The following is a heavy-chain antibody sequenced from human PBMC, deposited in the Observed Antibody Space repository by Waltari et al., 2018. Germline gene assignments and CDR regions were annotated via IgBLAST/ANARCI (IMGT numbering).Heavy chain of an antibody. V-gene: IGHV4-38-2*01. CDR1: GYSISSGYY. D-gene: IGHD1-26*01. CDR3: AGTGSWDYYFDY. CDR2: IYHSGST. J-gene: IGHJ4*02. Sequence: QVQLQESGLGLVKPSETLSLTCAVSGYSISSGYYWGWIRQPPGKGLEWIGSIYHSGSTYYNPSLKSRVTISVDTSKNQFSLKLSSVTAADTAVYYCAGTGSWDYYFDYWGQGTLVTVSS.